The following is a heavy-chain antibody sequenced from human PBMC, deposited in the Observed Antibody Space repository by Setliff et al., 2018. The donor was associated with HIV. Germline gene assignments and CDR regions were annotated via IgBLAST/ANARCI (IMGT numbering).Heavy chain of an antibody. CDR1: GFTLINYG. Sequence: GGSLRLSCEASGFTLINYGMLWVRQAPGKGLEWVSCFTWIGGSTGHADSVKARFTISRDNAKNTMYLQMNSLRVEDTAVYYCARPLRGWLLLDAFDIWGRGTMVT. D-gene: IGHD2-15*01. J-gene: IGHJ3*02. CDR2: FTWIGGST. CDR3: ARPLRGWLLLDAFDI. V-gene: IGHV3-20*04.